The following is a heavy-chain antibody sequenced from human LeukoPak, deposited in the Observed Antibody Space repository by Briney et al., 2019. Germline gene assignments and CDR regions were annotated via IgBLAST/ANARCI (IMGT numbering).Heavy chain of an antibody. J-gene: IGHJ4*02. CDR2: IIPILGIA. Sequence: SVKVSCKASGGTFSSYAVSWVRQAPGQGLEWMGRIIPILGIANYAQKFQGRVTITADKSTSTAYMELSSLRSEDTAVYYCARDGGIVGDNWGQGTLVTVSS. V-gene: IGHV1-69*04. CDR1: GGTFSSYA. CDR3: ARDGGIVGDN. D-gene: IGHD1-26*01.